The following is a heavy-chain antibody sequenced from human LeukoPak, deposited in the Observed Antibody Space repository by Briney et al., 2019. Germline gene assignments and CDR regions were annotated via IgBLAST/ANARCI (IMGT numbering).Heavy chain of an antibody. Sequence: ASVKVSCKASGGTFSSYAISWVRQAPGQGLEWMGGIIPIFGTANYAQKFQGRVTITADESTSTAYMELSSLRSEDTAVYYCASTKIGYCSSTRCLGLDYWGQGTLVTVSS. CDR3: ASTKIGYCSSTRCLGLDY. CDR1: GGTFSSYA. CDR2: IIPIFGTA. J-gene: IGHJ4*02. V-gene: IGHV1-69*13. D-gene: IGHD2-2*01.